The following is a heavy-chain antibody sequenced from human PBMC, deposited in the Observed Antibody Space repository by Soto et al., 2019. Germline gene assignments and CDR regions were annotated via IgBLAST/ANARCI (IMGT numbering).Heavy chain of an antibody. V-gene: IGHV1-69*06. J-gene: IGHJ4*02. D-gene: IGHD4-17*01. CDR2: INPMFGNA. Sequence: GASVKVSCKAPGGTFSTYAISWVRQATGQGLEWMGWINPMFGNADYAQRFQGRVTITGNKSTSTAYMELSSLRSEDTAVYYCARTLYGDNVDYWGQGTLVTVSS. CDR3: ARTLYGDNVDY. CDR1: GGTFSTYA.